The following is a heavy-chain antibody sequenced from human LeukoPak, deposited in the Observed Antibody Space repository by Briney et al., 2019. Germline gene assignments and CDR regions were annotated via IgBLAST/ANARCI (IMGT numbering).Heavy chain of an antibody. CDR2: ISSSSSYI. D-gene: IGHD3-3*01. CDR1: GFTFSSYS. Sequence: GGSLRLSCAASGFTFSSYSMNWVRQAPGKGLEWVSSISSSSSYIYYADSVKGRFTISRDNAKNSLYLQMNSLRAEDTAVYYCARVDNQGFTTFGVNDYWGQGTLVTVSS. V-gene: IGHV3-21*01. J-gene: IGHJ4*02. CDR3: ARVDNQGFTTFGVNDY.